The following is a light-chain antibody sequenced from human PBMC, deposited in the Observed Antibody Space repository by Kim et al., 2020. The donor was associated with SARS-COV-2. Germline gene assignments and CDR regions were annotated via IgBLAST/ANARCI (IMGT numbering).Light chain of an antibody. CDR3: QQRSNWPPRLT. J-gene: IGKJ4*01. V-gene: IGKV3-11*01. Sequence: EIVLTQSPATLSLSPGERATLSCRASQSVSSYLAWYQQNPGQAPRLLIYDASNRATGIPARFSGSGSGTDFTLTISSLEPEDFAVYYCQQRSNWPPRLTFGGGTKVAIK. CDR1: QSVSSY. CDR2: DAS.